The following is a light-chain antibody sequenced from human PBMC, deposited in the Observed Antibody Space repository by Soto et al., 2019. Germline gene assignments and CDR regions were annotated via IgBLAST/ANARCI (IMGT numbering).Light chain of an antibody. CDR2: GAY. V-gene: IGKV3-20*01. CDR1: QGVSSSY. J-gene: IGKJ4*01. Sequence: EIVLTQSPGTLSLSPGERATLSCRASQGVSSSYLAWYQQKPGQPPRLLIYGAYSRATGIPDRFSGSGCGTDFTLTITRMEPEDFEVYYCQHYRTSFGGGTKVEIK. CDR3: QHYRTS.